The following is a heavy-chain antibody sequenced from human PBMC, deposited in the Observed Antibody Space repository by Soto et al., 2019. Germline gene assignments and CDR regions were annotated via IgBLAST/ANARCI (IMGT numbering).Heavy chain of an antibody. CDR1: GFTFSNTW. Sequence: PGGSLRLSCAASGFTFSNTWMHWVRQAPGKGLVWVSRLNPDGSSTSYADSVKGRFTISRDNAKNTLYLQMNSLRAEDTAVYYCAREAITIFGVHGYYFDYWGQGTPVTVSS. CDR3: AREAITIFGVHGYYFDY. J-gene: IGHJ4*02. D-gene: IGHD3-3*01. V-gene: IGHV3-74*01. CDR2: LNPDGSST.